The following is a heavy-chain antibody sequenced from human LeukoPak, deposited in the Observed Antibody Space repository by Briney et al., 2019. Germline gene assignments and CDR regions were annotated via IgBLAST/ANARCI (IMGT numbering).Heavy chain of an antibody. D-gene: IGHD5-12*01. V-gene: IGHV3-7*01. Sequence: GGSLRLSCAASGFTFSSYWMSWVRQAPGRGLEWVANIKQDGSEKYYVDSVKGRFTISRDNAKNSLYLQMNGLRAEDTAVYYCARGGYSAAFSDFDYWGQGTLVTVSS. CDR3: ARGGYSAAFSDFDY. CDR1: GFTFSSYW. J-gene: IGHJ4*02. CDR2: IKQDGSEK.